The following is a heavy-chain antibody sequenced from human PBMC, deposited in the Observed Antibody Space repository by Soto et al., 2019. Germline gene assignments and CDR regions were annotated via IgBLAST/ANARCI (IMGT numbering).Heavy chain of an antibody. CDR1: GDSVSSNNAA. V-gene: IGHV6-1*01. Sequence: SQTLSLTCAISGDSVSSNNAAWTWIRQAPSRGLEWLGRTYYRSEWDNDYAVSVKSRISINTDTSKNQFSLQLNSVTPDDTAVYYCARTSWAGSGMENWFDPWGQGTLVTVSS. J-gene: IGHJ5*02. CDR2: TYYRSEWDN. D-gene: IGHD3-10*01. CDR3: ARTSWAGSGMENWFDP.